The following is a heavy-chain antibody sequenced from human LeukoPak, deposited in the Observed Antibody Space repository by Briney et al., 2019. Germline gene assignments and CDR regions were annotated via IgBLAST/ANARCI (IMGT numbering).Heavy chain of an antibody. CDR2: IKYDGAVK. V-gene: IGHV3-7*01. J-gene: IGHJ4*02. CDR3: EKDSYSKGDF. D-gene: IGHD6-13*01. CDR1: GFTFSYHW. Sequence: GVSLTLSCAASGFTFSYHWMTWVRQAPGKGLEGVANIKYDGAVKNYVDSAKGRFTNSRDNAENSLHLQINSGGGEDTAVYYCEKDSYSKGDFWGQGVLVTVSS.